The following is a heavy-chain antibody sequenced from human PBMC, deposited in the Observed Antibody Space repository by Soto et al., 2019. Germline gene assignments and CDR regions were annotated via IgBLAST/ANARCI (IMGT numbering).Heavy chain of an antibody. J-gene: IGHJ6*02. CDR1: GFSLSTSGVG. V-gene: IGHV2-5*02. CDR2: IYWDDDK. CDR3: AHTGGYCSSTSCPVYYYYYYGMDV. Sequence: QITLKESGPTLVKPTQTLTLTCTFSGFSLSTSGVGVGWIRQPPGKALEWLALIYWDDDKRYSPSLKSRLTITKDTSKNQVVLTMTNMDPVDTATYYCAHTGGYCSSTSCPVYYYYYYGMDVWGQGTTVTVSS. D-gene: IGHD2-2*01.